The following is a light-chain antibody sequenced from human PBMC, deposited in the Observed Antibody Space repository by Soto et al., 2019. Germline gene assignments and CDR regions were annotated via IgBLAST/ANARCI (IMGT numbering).Light chain of an antibody. V-gene: IGKV3-15*01. CDR2: GAS. CDR1: QSVNSK. J-gene: IGKJ1*01. CDR3: QQYNNWPGT. Sequence: EIVLTQSPGTLSVSPGERATLSWRASQSVNSKLAWYQQKPGQAPRLLFYGASTGATGIPARFSGSGSETEFTLSISSLQSEDFAVYYCQQYNNWPGTFGQGTKVEIK.